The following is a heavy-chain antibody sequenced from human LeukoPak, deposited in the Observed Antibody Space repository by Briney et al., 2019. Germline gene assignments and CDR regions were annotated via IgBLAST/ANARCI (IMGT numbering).Heavy chain of an antibody. CDR1: GFTFSSYS. CDR2: INSDGSST. V-gene: IGHV3-74*01. J-gene: IGHJ3*02. Sequence: PGGSLRLSCAASGFTFSSYSMNWVRQAPGKGLVWVSRINSDGSSTSYAVSVKGRFTISRDNAKNTLYLQMNSLRAEDTAVYYCARRGSEAFDIWGQGTMVTVSS. D-gene: IGHD3-10*01. CDR3: ARRGSEAFDI.